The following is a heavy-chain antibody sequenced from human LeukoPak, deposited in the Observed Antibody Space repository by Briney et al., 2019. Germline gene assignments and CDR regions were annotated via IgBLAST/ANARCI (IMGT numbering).Heavy chain of an antibody. CDR3: AKTLGYCSGGSCYGGGYYFDY. J-gene: IGHJ4*02. V-gene: IGHV3-11*01. Sequence: GGSLRLSCAASGFTFSDYYMSWIRQAPGKGLEWVSYISSSGSTIYYADSVKGRFTISRDNAKNSLYLQMNSLRAEDTAVYYCAKTLGYCSGGSCYGGGYYFDYWGQGTLVTVSS. CDR1: GFTFSDYY. CDR2: ISSSGSTI. D-gene: IGHD2-15*01.